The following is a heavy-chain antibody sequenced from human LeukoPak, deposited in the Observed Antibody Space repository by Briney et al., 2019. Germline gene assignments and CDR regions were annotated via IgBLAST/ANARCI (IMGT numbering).Heavy chain of an antibody. CDR3: ASDDAWNYEDY. CDR2: IKQDGSEQ. J-gene: IGHJ4*02. V-gene: IGHV3-7*01. D-gene: IGHD1-7*01. Sequence: GGSLRLSCTASGFNFSNYWMSWVRQAPGKGLQWVANIKQDGSEQYYVDSVRGRFTISRDNARKSLYLQMNSLRGEDTAVYFCASDDAWNYEDYWGQGSLVTVSS. CDR1: GFNFSNYW.